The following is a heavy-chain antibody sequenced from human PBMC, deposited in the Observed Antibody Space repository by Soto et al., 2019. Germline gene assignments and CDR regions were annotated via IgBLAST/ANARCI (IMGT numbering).Heavy chain of an antibody. CDR3: ARAVIPSVDDFCSGYPQWFDP. CDR2: INPSGGST. V-gene: IGHV1-46*03. Sequence: ASVKGFCKASVYTFTSYYMHWGRQAPGQGLEWMGIINPSGGSTSYAQKFQGRVTMTRDTSTSTVYMELSSLRSEDTAVYYCARAVIPSVDDFCSGYPQWFDPWGQGTLVTGS. CDR1: VYTFTSYY. D-gene: IGHD3-3*01. J-gene: IGHJ5*02.